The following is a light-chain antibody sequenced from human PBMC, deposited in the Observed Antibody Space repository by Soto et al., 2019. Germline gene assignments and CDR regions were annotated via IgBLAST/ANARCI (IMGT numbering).Light chain of an antibody. CDR2: QVT. CDR1: TRDIAGYNY. Sequence: QSALTQPASVSGSLGQSITISCTRTTRDIAGYNYISWYQQLPGKAPTLMIYQVTIRPSGISNRFSGSKSGNTASLTISGLQAEDEADYYCTSVSSSTSLYVFGTGTKLTVL. CDR3: TSVSSSTSLYV. J-gene: IGLJ1*01. V-gene: IGLV2-14*01.